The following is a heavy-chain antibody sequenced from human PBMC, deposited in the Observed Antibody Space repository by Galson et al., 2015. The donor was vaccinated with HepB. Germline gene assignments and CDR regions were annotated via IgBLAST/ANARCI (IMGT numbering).Heavy chain of an antibody. V-gene: IGHV1-2*02. CDR2: INPNSGGT. J-gene: IGHJ4*02. CDR1: GYTFTGYS. D-gene: IGHD5-24*01. CDR3: GSPRRDGYNSLDYDC. Sequence: SVKVSCKAAGYTFTGYSIHWLRQAPGQGLEWMGWINPNSGGTNYAQKFQGRVTMARDTSITTAYMELNRLRSDDTAVYYCGSPRRDGYNSLDYDCWGQGTLVTVSS.